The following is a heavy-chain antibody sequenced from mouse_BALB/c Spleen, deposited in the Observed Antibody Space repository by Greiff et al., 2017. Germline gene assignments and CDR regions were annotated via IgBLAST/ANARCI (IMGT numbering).Heavy chain of an antibody. CDR1: GFSLTSYG. D-gene: IGHD2-3*01. J-gene: IGHJ3*01. Sequence: QVQLKESGPGLVQPSQSLSITCTVSGFSLTSYGVHWVRQSPGKGLEWLGVIWSGGSTDYNAAFISRLSISKDNSKSQVFFKMNSLQANDTAIYYCARGDGYYYLAYWGQGTLVTVSA. CDR3: ARGDGYYYLAY. CDR2: IWSGGST. V-gene: IGHV2-2*02.